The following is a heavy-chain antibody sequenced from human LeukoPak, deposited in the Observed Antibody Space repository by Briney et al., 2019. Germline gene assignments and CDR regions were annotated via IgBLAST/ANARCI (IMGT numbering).Heavy chain of an antibody. D-gene: IGHD2-2*01. Sequence: GGSLRLSCAASGFTFSSYAMSWVRQAPGKGLEWVSAISGSGARTYYADSVKGRFTISRDNSKNTLYLQMNSLRAEDTAVYYCARDLSSGGYCSSTSCYGFDYWGQGTLVTVSS. CDR2: ISGSGART. J-gene: IGHJ4*02. V-gene: IGHV3-23*01. CDR1: GFTFSSYA. CDR3: ARDLSSGGYCSSTSCYGFDY.